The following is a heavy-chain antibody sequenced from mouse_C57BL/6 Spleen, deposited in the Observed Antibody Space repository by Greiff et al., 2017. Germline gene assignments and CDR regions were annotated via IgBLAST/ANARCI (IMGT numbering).Heavy chain of an antibody. CDR3: ARSPANYYGSSYVGYAMDY. V-gene: IGHV1-82*01. D-gene: IGHD1-1*01. CDR1: GYAFSSSW. Sequence: QVQLQQSGPELVKPGASVKISCKASGYAFSSSWMNWVKPRPGKGLEWIGRIYPGDGDTNYNGKFKGKATLTADKSYSTAYMQLSSLTSEDSAVYVCARSPANYYGSSYVGYAMDYWGQGTSVTVSS. CDR2: IYPGDGDT. J-gene: IGHJ4*01.